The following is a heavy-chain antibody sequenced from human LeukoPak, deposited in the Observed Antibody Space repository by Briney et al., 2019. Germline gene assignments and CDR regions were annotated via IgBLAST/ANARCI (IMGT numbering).Heavy chain of an antibody. Sequence: GGSLRLSCAASGFTFSSYIMNWVRQAPGKGLEWVSSISSSSSYIYYADSVKGRFTISRDNAKNSPYLQMNSLRAEDTAVYYCARDAPHYYDSSGYSSYWGQGTLVTVSS. V-gene: IGHV3-21*01. J-gene: IGHJ4*02. CDR3: ARDAPHYYDSSGYSSY. D-gene: IGHD3-22*01. CDR1: GFTFSSYI. CDR2: ISSSSSYI.